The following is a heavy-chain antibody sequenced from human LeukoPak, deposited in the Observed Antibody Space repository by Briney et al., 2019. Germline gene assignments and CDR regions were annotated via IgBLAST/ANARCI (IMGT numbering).Heavy chain of an antibody. CDR1: GFTFSSYA. CDR3: PKEQGYSYGYDY. D-gene: IGHD5-18*01. Sequence: PGGSLRLSCAASGFTFSSYAMSWVRQAPGKGLEWVSAISGSGGSTYYADSVKGRFTISRDNSKNTLYLQMNSLRAEETAVYYCPKEQGYSYGYDYWGQGTLVTVSS. CDR2: ISGSGGST. V-gene: IGHV3-23*01. J-gene: IGHJ4*02.